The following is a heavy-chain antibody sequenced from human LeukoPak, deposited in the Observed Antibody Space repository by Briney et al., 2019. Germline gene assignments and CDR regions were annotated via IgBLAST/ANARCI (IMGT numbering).Heavy chain of an antibody. Sequence: GASVKVSCKASGCTFSSYAISWVRQAPGQGLEWVGGIITIYGTANYAQKFQGRVTITADESTSRDYMELSSLRSEDTAVYDCARERGDIVVVPAAGLYNWFDPWGQGTLVTVSS. D-gene: IGHD2-2*01. CDR3: ARERGDIVVVPAAGLYNWFDP. CDR2: IITIYGTA. J-gene: IGHJ5*02. V-gene: IGHV1-69*13. CDR1: GCTFSSYA.